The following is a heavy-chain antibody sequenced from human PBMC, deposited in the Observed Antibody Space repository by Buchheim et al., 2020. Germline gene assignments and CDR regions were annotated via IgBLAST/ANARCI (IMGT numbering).Heavy chain of an antibody. Sequence: QVQLQESGPGLVKPSQTLSLTCTVSGGSISSGGYYWSWIRQHPGKGLEWIGYIYYSGSTYYNPSLKSRVTISVDTSKNQFSLKLSSVTAADTAVYYCARVRKGYCSSTSCYTVYSSGWPAAYYFDYWGQGTL. CDR3: ARVRKGYCSSTSCYTVYSSGWPAAYYFDY. J-gene: IGHJ4*02. V-gene: IGHV4-31*03. CDR1: GGSISSGGYY. D-gene: IGHD2-2*02. CDR2: IYYSGST.